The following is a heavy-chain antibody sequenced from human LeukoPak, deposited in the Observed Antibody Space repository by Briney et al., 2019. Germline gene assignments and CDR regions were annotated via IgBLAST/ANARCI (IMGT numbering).Heavy chain of an antibody. Sequence: PGGSLRLSWAAFAFTFITYGIHSVRQAPGKGLEWVAVVSSDGSNKYYPDSVKGRFTISRDNSKNTLYLQMNSLRAEDTALYYIMLCATQGELTNTHFYSHCRRQGTLVTVSS. D-gene: IGHD2-2*01. CDR3: MLCATQGELTNTHFYSHC. CDR2: VSSDGSNK. J-gene: IGHJ4*02. CDR1: AFTFITYG. V-gene: IGHV3-30*03.